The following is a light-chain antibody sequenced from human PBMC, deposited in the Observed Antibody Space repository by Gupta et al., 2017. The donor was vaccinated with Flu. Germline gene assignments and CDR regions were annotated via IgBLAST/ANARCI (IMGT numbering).Light chain of an antibody. Sequence: DVVMTQSPLSLPVTLGQPASISCRSSQSLVYSDGNIYLSWFHQRPGQSPRRLFYMVSNRDSGVPDRFTGSGSDTDFTLKISRVEAEDVGVYYCMQATRWPTFGQGTKLEIK. J-gene: IGKJ2*01. CDR2: MVS. V-gene: IGKV2-30*01. CDR1: QSLVYSDGNIY. CDR3: MQATRWPT.